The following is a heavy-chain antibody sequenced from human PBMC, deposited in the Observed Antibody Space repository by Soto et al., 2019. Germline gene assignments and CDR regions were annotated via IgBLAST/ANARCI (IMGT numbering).Heavy chain of an antibody. Sequence: EVQLVESGGGLVQPGGSLRLSCAASGFTFSAYDMHWVRQATGKGLEWVAAIGTQHDTYYPDSVKGRFTISRENAKNSLYLKMKSLRAGDTAVYYCARQASYWHGGGGWFDPWGQGTLVTVSS. CDR1: GFTFSAYD. CDR3: ARQASYWHGGGGWFDP. CDR2: IGTQHDT. V-gene: IGHV3-13*01. J-gene: IGHJ5*02. D-gene: IGHD2-8*02.